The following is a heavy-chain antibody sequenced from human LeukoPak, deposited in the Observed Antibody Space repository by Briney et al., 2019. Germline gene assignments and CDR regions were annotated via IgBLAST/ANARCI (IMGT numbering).Heavy chain of an antibody. V-gene: IGHV3-9*01. J-gene: IGHJ6*02. Sequence: GGSLRLSCAASGFTFSSYATSWVRQAPGKGLEWVSGISWNSGSIGYADSVKGRFTISRDNAKNSLYLQMNSLRAEDTALYYCAKDIKRVRFGDYYYYYGMDVWGQGTTVTVSS. CDR2: ISWNSGSI. CDR1: GFTFSSYA. CDR3: AKDIKRVRFGDYYYYYGMDV. D-gene: IGHD3-10*01.